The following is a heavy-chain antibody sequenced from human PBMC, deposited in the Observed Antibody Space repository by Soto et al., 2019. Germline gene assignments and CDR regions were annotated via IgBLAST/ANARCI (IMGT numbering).Heavy chain of an antibody. CDR3: ARERRGYDFWSGYYSLYYYYGMDV. J-gene: IGHJ6*04. D-gene: IGHD3-3*01. CDR1: GFTFSSYG. CDR2: IWYDGSNK. V-gene: IGHV3-33*01. Sequence: GGSLRLSCAASGFTFSSYGMHWVRQAPGKGLEWVAVIWYDGSNKYYADSVKGRFTISRDNSKNTLYLQMNSLRAEDTAVYYCARERRGYDFWSGYYSLYYYYGMDVWGKGTTVTVSS.